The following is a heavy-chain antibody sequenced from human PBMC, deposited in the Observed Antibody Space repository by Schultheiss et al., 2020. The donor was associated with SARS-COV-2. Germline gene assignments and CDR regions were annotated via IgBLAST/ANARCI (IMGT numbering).Heavy chain of an antibody. D-gene: IGHD3-3*01. CDR1: GFTFSSYA. J-gene: IGHJ5*02. Sequence: GGSLRLSCAASGFTFSSYAMSWVRQAPGKGLEWVSYISSSGSTIYYADSVKGRFTISRDNAKNSLYLQMNSLRAEDTALYYCARGEGRYDFWSGPDGFDPWGQGTLVTVSS. CDR2: ISSSGSTI. CDR3: ARGEGRYDFWSGPDGFDP. V-gene: IGHV3-48*04.